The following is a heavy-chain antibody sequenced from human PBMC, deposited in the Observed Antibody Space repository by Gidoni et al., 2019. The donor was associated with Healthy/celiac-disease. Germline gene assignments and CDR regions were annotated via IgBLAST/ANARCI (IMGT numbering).Heavy chain of an antibody. CDR3: ARSATEISYYYGMDV. V-gene: IGHV3-30*03. J-gene: IGHJ6*02. D-gene: IGHD6-25*01. CDR2: ISYDGSNK. Sequence: GGVVQPGRSLRLSCAASGFTFSSYGMHWVRQAPGKGLEWVAVISYDGSNKYYADSVKGRFTISRDNSKNTLYLQMNSLRAEDTAVYYCARSATEISYYYGMDVWGQGTTVTVSS. CDR1: GFTFSSYG.